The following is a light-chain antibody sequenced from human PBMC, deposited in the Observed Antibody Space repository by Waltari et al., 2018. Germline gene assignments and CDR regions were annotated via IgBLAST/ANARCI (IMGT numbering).Light chain of an antibody. CDR1: TIHVGGYNH. CDR2: EVT. CDR3: YSYAGSNYHFV. J-gene: IGLJ1*01. Sequence: QSALPQPPPASGSPGPSATIPSTGTTIHVGGYNHSSGYQQHPGKAPKLMIHEVTKRPSGVPDRFSGSKSGNTASLTVSGLQAEDEADYYCYSYAGSNYHFVFGTGTKVTVL. V-gene: IGLV2-8*01.